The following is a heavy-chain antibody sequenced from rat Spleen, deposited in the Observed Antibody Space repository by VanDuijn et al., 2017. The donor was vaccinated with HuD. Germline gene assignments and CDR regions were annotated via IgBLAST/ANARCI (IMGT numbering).Heavy chain of an antibody. CDR1: GFTFSNFG. CDR3: ARRYYSGFDY. Sequence: EVQLVESGGGLVQPGRSLKLSCAVSGFTFSNFGFVWVRHAPTKGLEWVASISPGGGNTFYRDSVKGRFTISRDNAKTTLYLQMDSLRSEDTATYYCARRYYSGFDYWGQGVMVTVSS. D-gene: IGHD1-1*01. CDR2: ISPGGGNT. V-gene: IGHV5S13*01. J-gene: IGHJ2*01.